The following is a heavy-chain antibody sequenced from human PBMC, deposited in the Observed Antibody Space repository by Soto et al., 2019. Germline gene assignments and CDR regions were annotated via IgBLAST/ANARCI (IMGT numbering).Heavy chain of an antibody. CDR2: ISAYNGNT. CDR3: ARDIGLSVSQRRSPMSSSWYPKRFDP. Sequence: ASVKVSCKASGYTFTSYGISWVRQAPGQGLEWMGWISAYNGNTNYAQKLQGRVTMTTDTSTSTAYMELRSLRSDDTAVYYCARDIGLSVSQRRSPMSSSWYPKRFDPWGQGTLVTVSS. D-gene: IGHD6-13*01. CDR1: GYTFTSYG. V-gene: IGHV1-18*01. J-gene: IGHJ5*02.